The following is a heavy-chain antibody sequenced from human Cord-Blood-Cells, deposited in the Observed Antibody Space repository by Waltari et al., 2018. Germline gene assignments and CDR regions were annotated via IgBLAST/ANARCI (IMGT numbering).Heavy chain of an antibody. V-gene: IGHV1-69*01. CDR3: ARLGNSPSLN. J-gene: IGHJ4*02. CDR2: IIPIFGTA. Sequence: QVPLVQSGAEVKKPGSSVKVSCKASGGPLSSYANRWVRQAPGQGLEWMGGIIPIFGTANYAQKFQGRVTITADESTSTAYMELSSLRSEDTAVYYCARLGNSPSLNWGQGTLVTVSS. CDR1: GGPLSSYA. D-gene: IGHD4-4*01.